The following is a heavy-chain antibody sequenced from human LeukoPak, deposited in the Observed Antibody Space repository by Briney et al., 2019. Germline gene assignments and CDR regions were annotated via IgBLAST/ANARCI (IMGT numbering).Heavy chain of an antibody. CDR1: GHSFSSDSF. J-gene: IGHJ5*02. CDR3: ARASRPSNSWFDP. D-gene: IGHD6-6*01. Sequence: PSETLSLTCGVSGHSFSSDSFWGWIRQPPGQGLEWIGGIHERGSTFYNPSLKSRVTISIDTSKNQFSLNVNSATAADTAVYYCARASRPSNSWFDPWGQGTVVTVSS. V-gene: IGHV4-38-2*01. CDR2: IHERGST.